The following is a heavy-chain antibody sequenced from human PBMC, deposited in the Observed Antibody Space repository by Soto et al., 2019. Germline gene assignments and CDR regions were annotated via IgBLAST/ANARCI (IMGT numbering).Heavy chain of an antibody. J-gene: IGHJ6*02. Sequence: GESLKISCKGSGYNFANCWISWVRQMPGKCLEWMGRIDPSDSYTNYSPSFQGHVTISADKSISTAYLQWSSLKASDTAMYYCARRSLPIYYYYYGMDVWGQGTTVTVS. CDR1: GYNFANCW. CDR2: IDPSDSYT. V-gene: IGHV5-10-1*01. CDR3: ARRSLPIYYYYYGMDV.